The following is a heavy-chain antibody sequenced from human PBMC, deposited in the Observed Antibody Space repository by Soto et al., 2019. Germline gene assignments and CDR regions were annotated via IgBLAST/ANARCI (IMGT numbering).Heavy chain of an antibody. CDR3: ARAEYDFWSGYYTPFDY. V-gene: IGHV1-3*01. J-gene: IGHJ4*02. CDR2: INAGNGNT. CDR1: GYTFTSYA. D-gene: IGHD3-3*01. Sequence: EASVKVSCKASGYTFTSYAMHWVRQAPGQRLEWMGWINAGNGNTKYSQKFQGRVTITRDTSASTAYMELSSLRSEDTAVYYCARAEYDFWSGYYTPFDYWGQGTLVTSPQ.